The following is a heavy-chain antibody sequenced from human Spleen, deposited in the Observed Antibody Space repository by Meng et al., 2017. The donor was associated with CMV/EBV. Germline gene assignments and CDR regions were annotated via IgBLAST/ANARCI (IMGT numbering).Heavy chain of an antibody. CDR1: GYTFTSYG. V-gene: IGHV1-18*04. J-gene: IGHJ5*01. Sequence: ASVKVSCKASGYTFTSYGVSWVRQAPGQGLEWMGWISPYNGKTDYARKLQARVTMSTDTSTRTAYLELRSLRSDDTAVYYCARRGSRMGWFDSWGQGTLVTVSS. D-gene: IGHD2-8*01. CDR3: ARRGSRMGWFDS. CDR2: ISPYNGKT.